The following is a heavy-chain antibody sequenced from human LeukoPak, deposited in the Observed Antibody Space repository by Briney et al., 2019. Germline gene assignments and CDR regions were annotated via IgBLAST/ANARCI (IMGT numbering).Heavy chain of an antibody. Sequence: GGSLGLSCAASGFTFSDYYMSWIRQAPGKGLEWVSYISSSGSTIYYADSVKGRFTISRDNAKNSLYLQMNSLRAEDTAVYYCARAGRRDGYNYPFDYWGQGTLVTVSS. CDR2: ISSSGSTI. CDR1: GFTFSDYY. CDR3: ARAGRRDGYNYPFDY. D-gene: IGHD5-24*01. J-gene: IGHJ4*02. V-gene: IGHV3-11*01.